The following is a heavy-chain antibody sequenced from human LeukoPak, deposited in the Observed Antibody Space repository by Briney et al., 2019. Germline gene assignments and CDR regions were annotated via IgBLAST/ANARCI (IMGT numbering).Heavy chain of an antibody. CDR3: ASGRGYSYGYYHYYYMDV. CDR2: INHSGST. V-gene: IGHV4-34*01. J-gene: IGHJ6*03. Sequence: SETLSLTCAVYGGSFSGYYWSWIRQPPGKGLEWIGEINHSGSTNYNTSLKSRVTISVDTSKNQFSLKLSSVTAADTAVYYCASGRGYSYGYYHYYYMDVWGKGTTVTVSS. CDR1: GGSFSGYY. D-gene: IGHD5-18*01.